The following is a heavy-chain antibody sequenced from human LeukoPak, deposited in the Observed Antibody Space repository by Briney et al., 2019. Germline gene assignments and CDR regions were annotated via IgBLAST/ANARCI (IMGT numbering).Heavy chain of an antibody. J-gene: IGHJ4*02. CDR1: GYTFTSYA. Sequence: GASVKVSCKASGYTFTSYAMHWVRQAPGQRLEWMGWINAGNGNTKYSQKFQGRVTITRDTSASTAYMELSSLRSEDTAVYYCARGFVGELALYYFDYWGQGTLVTVSS. CDR2: INAGNGNT. CDR3: ARGFVGELALYYFDY. D-gene: IGHD3-10*01. V-gene: IGHV1-3*01.